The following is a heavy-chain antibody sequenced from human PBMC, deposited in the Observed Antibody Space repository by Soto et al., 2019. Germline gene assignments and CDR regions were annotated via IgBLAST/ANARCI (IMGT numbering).Heavy chain of an antibody. V-gene: IGHV3-13*01. CDR2: IGTAGDT. CDR1: GFTLSRHD. J-gene: IGHJ6*02. Sequence: EVQLVESGGGLVQPGGSLRLSCAASGFTLSRHDMHWVRQVTGKGLEWVSAIGTAGDTYYPDSVKGRFTISRENAENSLYLQMNSLRAGDTAVYYCAKGYFYGMDVGGQGTAVTVSS. CDR3: AKGYFYGMDV.